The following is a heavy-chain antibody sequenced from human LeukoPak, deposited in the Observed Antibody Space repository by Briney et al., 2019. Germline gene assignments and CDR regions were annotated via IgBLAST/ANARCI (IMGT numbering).Heavy chain of an antibody. CDR3: ARVSPFWFDP. CDR2: INSDGSST. V-gene: IGHV3-74*01. J-gene: IGHJ5*02. Sequence: GGSLRLSCAASGFTFSDYYMSWIRQAPGKGLVWVSRINSDGSSTSYADSVKGRFTISRDNAKNTLYLQMNSLRAEDTAVYYCARVSPFWFDPWGQGTLVTVSS. CDR1: GFTFSDYY.